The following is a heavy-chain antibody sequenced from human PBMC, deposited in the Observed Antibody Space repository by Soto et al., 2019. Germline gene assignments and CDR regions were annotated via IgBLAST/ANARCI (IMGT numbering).Heavy chain of an antibody. Sequence: QVQLVQSGAEVKKPGASVKVSCKASGYTFTSYGISWVRQAPGQGLEWMGWISAYNGKTNYAQKLQGRVTXTXNTSTNTAYMELRSLRSDDTAVYYCAREVAAGTLDYWGQGTLVTVSS. CDR1: GYTFTSYG. CDR3: AREVAAGTLDY. V-gene: IGHV1-18*01. J-gene: IGHJ4*02. CDR2: ISAYNGKT. D-gene: IGHD6-13*01.